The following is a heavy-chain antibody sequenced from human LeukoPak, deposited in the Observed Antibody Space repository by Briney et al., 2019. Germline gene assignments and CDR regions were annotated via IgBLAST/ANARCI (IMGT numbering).Heavy chain of an antibody. CDR1: GGSISSSSYY. V-gene: IGHV4-39*01. CDR2: NSGRT. D-gene: IGHD6-19*01. J-gene: IGHJ5*02. CDR3: AVPYSSGWGGFDP. Sequence: SETLSLTCTVSGGSISSSSYYWGWIRQPPGKGLEWIGSNSGRTYYNPSLKSRVTISVDTSENQFSLKLSSVTAADTAVYYCAVPYSSGWGGFDPWGQGTLVTVSS.